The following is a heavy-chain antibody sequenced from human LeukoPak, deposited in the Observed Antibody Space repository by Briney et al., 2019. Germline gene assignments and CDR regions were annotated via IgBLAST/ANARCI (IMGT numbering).Heavy chain of an antibody. Sequence: SETLFLTCTVSGGSIISYYWSWIRQPPGKGLERIGYIYYSGSTNYNPSLKSRVTISVYTSKNQFSMKLRSVTAADTAVYYCARVGSSWDFDYWGQGTLVTVSS. CDR1: GGSIISYY. CDR2: IYYSGST. CDR3: ARVGSSWDFDY. J-gene: IGHJ4*02. V-gene: IGHV4-59*01. D-gene: IGHD6-13*01.